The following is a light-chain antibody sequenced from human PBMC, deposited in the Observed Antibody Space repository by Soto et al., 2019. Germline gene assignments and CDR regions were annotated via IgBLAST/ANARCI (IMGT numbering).Light chain of an antibody. J-gene: IGLJ3*02. CDR2: DTN. CDR3: LLSSSGARV. V-gene: IGLV7-46*01. CDR1: TGAVTSGHY. Sequence: QAVVTQEPSLTVSPGGTVSLTCGSSTGAVTSGHYPYWFQQKPGQAPRTLIYDTNNRHSWTPARFSGSLPGGKAALTLSGAQPEDEADYYCLLSSSGARVFGGGTKLTVL.